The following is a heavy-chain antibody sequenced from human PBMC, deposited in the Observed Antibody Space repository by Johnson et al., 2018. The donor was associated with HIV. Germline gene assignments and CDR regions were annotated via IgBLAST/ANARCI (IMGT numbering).Heavy chain of an antibody. D-gene: IGHD1-1*01. Sequence: EVQLVESGGGLVKPGGSLRLSCAASGFTFSDYYMTWVRQAPGKGLEWVANINQDGSEKHYVASVKGRFTISRDNAKNSLYLQMDSLRAEDTAVYYCARDLDWVDGFDIWGQGTMVTVSS. CDR2: INQDGSEK. V-gene: IGHV3-7*01. CDR3: ARDLDWVDGFDI. J-gene: IGHJ3*02. CDR1: GFTFSDYY.